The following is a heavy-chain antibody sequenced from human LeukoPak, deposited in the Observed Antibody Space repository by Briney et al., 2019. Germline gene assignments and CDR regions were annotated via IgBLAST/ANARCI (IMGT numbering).Heavy chain of an antibody. J-gene: IGHJ6*03. D-gene: IGHD2-15*01. V-gene: IGHV4-4*07. CDR2: IYTSGST. Sequence: SETLSLTCTVSGGPISSYYWSWIRQPARKGLEWIGRIYTSGSTNYNPSLKSRVTMSVDTSKNQFSLKLSSVTAADTAVYYCARDGVVVAATQVSDYYYYYYMDVWGKGTTVTVSS. CDR1: GGPISSYY. CDR3: ARDGVVVAATQVSDYYYYYYMDV.